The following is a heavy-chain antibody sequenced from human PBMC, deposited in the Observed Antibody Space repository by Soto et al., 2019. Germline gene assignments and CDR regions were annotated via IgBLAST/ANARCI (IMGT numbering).Heavy chain of an antibody. D-gene: IGHD1-26*01. CDR3: ARDYTSRIAGSGNGFEY. CDR2: IYYSGST. V-gene: IGHV4-61*01. Sequence: SETLSLTCSVSGDSVSSGSYYWSWIRQPPGKGLEWIGYIYYSGSTKYNPSLKSRVTISVDTSKNQFSLKLSSVTAADTAVYYCARDYTSRIAGSGNGFEYWGQGTLVTVSS. J-gene: IGHJ4*02. CDR1: GDSVSSGSYY.